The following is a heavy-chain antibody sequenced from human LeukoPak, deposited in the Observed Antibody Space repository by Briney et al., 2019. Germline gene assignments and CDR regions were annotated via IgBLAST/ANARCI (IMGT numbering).Heavy chain of an antibody. D-gene: IGHD2-8*02. CDR3: TREGVPGGLDY. CDR1: GFTFSTYW. Sequence: GGSLRLSCAASGFTFSTYWMHWVRQAPGKGLVWVSRINSDGTVANYADSVKGRFTISRDNARNTLYLQMSSLRAEDTAVYYCTREGVPGGLDYWGQGTLVTVSS. CDR2: INSDGTVA. J-gene: IGHJ4*02. V-gene: IGHV3-74*01.